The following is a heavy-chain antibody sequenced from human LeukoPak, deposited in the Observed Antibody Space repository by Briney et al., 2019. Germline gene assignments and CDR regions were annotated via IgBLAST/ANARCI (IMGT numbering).Heavy chain of an antibody. CDR2: ISTYNGDT. J-gene: IGHJ4*02. V-gene: IGHV1-18*01. CDR3: ARRVETAMAPFDY. CDR1: GYTFTSYG. Sequence: ASVKVSCKASGYTFTSYGISWVRQAPGQGLEWMGWISTYNGDTNYAQKLQGRVTMTTDTSTNTAYMELRSLRSDDTAVYYCARRVETAMAPFDYWGQETLVAVSS. D-gene: IGHD5-18*01.